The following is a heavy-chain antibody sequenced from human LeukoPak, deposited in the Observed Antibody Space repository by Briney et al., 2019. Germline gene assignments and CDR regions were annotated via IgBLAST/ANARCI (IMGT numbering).Heavy chain of an antibody. V-gene: IGHV4-39*01. CDR1: GGSISSGTFY. J-gene: IGHJ2*01. Sequence: SETLSLTCSVSGGSISSGTFYWGWIRQPPGKGLDWIGSIYWTGSIYQNPSLKSRVVISIDTSRDQFSLNLNSVTAADTAVYYCARAKPALHRSYWHFDLWGRGTLVTVSS. D-gene: IGHD2-2*01. CDR2: IYWTGSI. CDR3: ARAKPALHRSYWHFDL.